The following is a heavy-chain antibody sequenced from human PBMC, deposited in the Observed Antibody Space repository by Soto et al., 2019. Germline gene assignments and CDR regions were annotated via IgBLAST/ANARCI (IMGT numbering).Heavy chain of an antibody. D-gene: IGHD4-17*01. Sequence: EVQLVESGGGLVKPGGSLRLSCAASGFTFSNAWMSWVRQLPGKGLEWVGRIKTKTDGGTTDYAAPVKGRFPIPRDDSKNTLYLQMNSLKTEDTAVYYCTTETTVTTPNWFDPWGQGTLVTVSS. CDR2: IKTKTDGGTT. CDR1: GFTFSNAW. V-gene: IGHV3-15*01. CDR3: TTETTVTTPNWFDP. J-gene: IGHJ5*02.